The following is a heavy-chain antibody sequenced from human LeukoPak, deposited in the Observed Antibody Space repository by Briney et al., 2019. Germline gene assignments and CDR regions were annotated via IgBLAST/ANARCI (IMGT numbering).Heavy chain of an antibody. V-gene: IGHV3-48*02. J-gene: IGHJ4*02. CDR3: ARNAAFYSYYFDF. CDR1: GFTFSSNS. D-gene: IGHD2-15*01. Sequence: GRSLRLSCAASGFTFSSNSMVWVRQPPGKGLQWVSYISGTSSTLYYTDSVKGRFTISRDNAKNSVYLQMNSLRDEDSAVYYCARNAAFYSYYFDFWGQGTVVTVSS. CDR2: ISGTSSTL.